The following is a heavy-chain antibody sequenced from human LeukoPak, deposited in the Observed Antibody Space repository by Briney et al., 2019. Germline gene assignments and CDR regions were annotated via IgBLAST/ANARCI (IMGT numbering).Heavy chain of an antibody. CDR1: GFTFSSYW. CDR2: INSDGSST. CDR3: ASVLVWVASGSGGWFDP. Sequence: GGSLRLSCAASGFTFSSYWMHWVRQAPGKGLVWVSRINSDGSSTSYADSVKGRFTISRDNAKNTLYLQMNSLRAEDTAVYYCASVLVWVASGSGGWFDPWGQGTLVTVSS. V-gene: IGHV3-74*01. J-gene: IGHJ5*02. D-gene: IGHD6-25*01.